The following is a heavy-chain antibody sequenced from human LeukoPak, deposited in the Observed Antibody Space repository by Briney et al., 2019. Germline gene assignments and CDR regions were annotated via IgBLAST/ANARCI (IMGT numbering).Heavy chain of an antibody. Sequence: ASVKVSCKPSGYSLSNYFIHRVRQAPGQGLEWMGLINPSTDNTMYAQKFQGRVAMTRGTSTNTVYMELSSLRSEDTPVYYSARGRISVCYFGGSFYYFDDGGQGTLVTVSS. D-gene: IGHD2-21*01. CDR1: GYSLSNYF. J-gene: IGHJ4*02. CDR3: ARGRISVCYFGGSFYYFDD. V-gene: IGHV1-46*01. CDR2: INPSTDNT.